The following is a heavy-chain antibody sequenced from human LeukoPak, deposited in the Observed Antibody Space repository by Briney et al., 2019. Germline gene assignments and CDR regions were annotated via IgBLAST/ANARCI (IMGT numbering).Heavy chain of an antibody. CDR2: INHSGST. D-gene: IGHD3-16*01. J-gene: IGHJ5*02. Sequence: SETLSLTCAVYGGSFSGYYWSWIRQPPGKGLEWIGEINHSGSTNYNPFLKSRVTISVDTSKNQFSLKLSSVTAADTAVYYCARGQGGFDPWGQGTLVTVSS. CDR3: ARGQGGFDP. CDR1: GGSFSGYY. V-gene: IGHV4-34*01.